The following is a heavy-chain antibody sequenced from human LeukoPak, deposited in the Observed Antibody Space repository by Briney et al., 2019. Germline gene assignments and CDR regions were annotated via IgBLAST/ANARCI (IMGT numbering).Heavy chain of an antibody. D-gene: IGHD1-26*01. CDR3: ARAYGTVRGSYSFDY. CDR2: IYYSGST. CDR1: GGSISSGDYY. V-gene: IGHV4-30-4*02. J-gene: IGHJ4*02. Sequence: SETLSLTCTVSGGSISSGDYYWSWIRQPPGKGLEWIGYIYYSGSTYYNPTLKSRVTISVDTSKNQFSLKLSSVTAADTAVYYCARAYGTVRGSYSFDYWGQGTLVTVSS.